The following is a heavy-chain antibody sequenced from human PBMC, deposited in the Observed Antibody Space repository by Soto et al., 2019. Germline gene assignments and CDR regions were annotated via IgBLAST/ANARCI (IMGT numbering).Heavy chain of an antibody. Sequence: QVQLVQSGVEVKKPGASMKVSCKASGYTFTTYGISWVRQAPGQGLEWMGWISPYDGDTNYADTLQGRVTLTTDTSTTTAYMELRSLRSDDTAMYYCARDHGGSYQADSFDPWGQGTLVIVSS. CDR1: GYTFTTYG. D-gene: IGHD1-26*01. CDR2: ISPYDGDT. V-gene: IGHV1-18*01. CDR3: ARDHGGSYQADSFDP. J-gene: IGHJ5*02.